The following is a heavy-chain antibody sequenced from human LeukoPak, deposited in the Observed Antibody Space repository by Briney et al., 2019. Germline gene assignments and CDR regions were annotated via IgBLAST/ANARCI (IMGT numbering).Heavy chain of an antibody. J-gene: IGHJ4*02. Sequence: PSETLSLTCTVSGGSISSSSYYWGWIRQPPGKGLEWIGSIYYSGSTYYNPSLKSRVTISVDTSKNQFSLKLSSVTAADTAVYYCARDLSSGYYLDYWGQGTLVTVSS. CDR2: IYYSGST. D-gene: IGHD3-22*01. V-gene: IGHV4-39*07. CDR3: ARDLSSGYYLDY. CDR1: GGSISSSSYY.